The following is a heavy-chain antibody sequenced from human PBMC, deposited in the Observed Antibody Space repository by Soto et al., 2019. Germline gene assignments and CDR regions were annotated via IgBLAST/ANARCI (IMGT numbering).Heavy chain of an antibody. Sequence: GGPLRLSCAASGFTFSSYAMHWVRQAPGKGLEWVAVISYDGSNKYYADSVKGRFTISRDNSKNTLYLQMNSLRAEDTAVYYCVRRDIVVVVAATGAFDIWGQGTMVTVSS. V-gene: IGHV3-30-3*01. CDR3: VRRDIVVVVAATGAFDI. CDR1: GFTFSSYA. J-gene: IGHJ3*02. CDR2: ISYDGSNK. D-gene: IGHD2-15*01.